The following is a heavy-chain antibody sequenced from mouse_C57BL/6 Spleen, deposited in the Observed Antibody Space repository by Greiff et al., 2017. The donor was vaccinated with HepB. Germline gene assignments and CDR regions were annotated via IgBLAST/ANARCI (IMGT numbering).Heavy chain of an antibody. V-gene: IGHV1-82*01. CDR1: GYAFSSSW. J-gene: IGHJ2*01. D-gene: IGHD2-4*01. Sequence: VQLQQSGPELVKPGASVKISCKASGYAFSSSWMNWVKQRPGKGLEWIGRIYPGDGDTNYNGKFKGKATLTADKSSSTAYMQRSSLTSEDSAVYFCAREGIYYDYDEGDYWGQGTTLTVSS. CDR2: IYPGDGDT. CDR3: AREGIYYDYDEGDY.